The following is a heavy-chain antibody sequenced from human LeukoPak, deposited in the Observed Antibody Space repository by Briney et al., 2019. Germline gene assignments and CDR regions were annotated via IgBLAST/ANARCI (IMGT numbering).Heavy chain of an antibody. CDR1: GGSIDSHL. V-gene: IGHV4-4*07. CDR3: ASSIGAHWFDF. J-gene: IGHJ4*02. D-gene: IGHD3-9*01. Sequence: PSETLSLTCTVSGGSIDSHLWNWIRQTPGQGLEWIGCVSASGITNYNPSLQSRVTMSVDTSKNQFSLKVRSVTTADTAVYFCASSIGAHWFDFWAQGTLVSVSS. CDR2: VSASGIT.